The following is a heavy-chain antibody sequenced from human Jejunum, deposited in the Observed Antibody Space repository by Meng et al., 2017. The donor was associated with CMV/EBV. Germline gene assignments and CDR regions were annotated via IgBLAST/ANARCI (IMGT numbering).Heavy chain of an antibody. CDR1: GCSISSRGYY. Sequence: QLPLQESGPGPVKPPGTLSFPGTVSGCSISSRGYYWGWIRQPPGKGLEWIGSIYYSGSTYYNPSLKSRVTISVDTSKNQFFLKLSSVTAADTAVYHCLRGSGGSVWGQGTLVTVSS. V-gene: IGHV4-39*07. J-gene: IGHJ1*01. CDR2: IYYSGST. D-gene: IGHD3-10*01. CDR3: LRGSGGSV.